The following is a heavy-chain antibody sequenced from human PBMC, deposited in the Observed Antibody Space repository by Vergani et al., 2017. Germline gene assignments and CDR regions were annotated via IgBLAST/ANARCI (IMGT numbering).Heavy chain of an antibody. CDR2: VDPEDGET. Sequence: EVQLVPSGAEVKKPGATVKISCKVSGYTFTDYYMHWVQQAPGKGLEWMGLVDPEDGETIYAEKFQGRVTITADTSTDTAYMELSSLRSEDTAVYYCARGQPVDTAMVGEDWFDPWGQGTLVTVSS. V-gene: IGHV1-69-2*01. CDR3: ARGQPVDTAMVGEDWFDP. J-gene: IGHJ5*02. CDR1: GYTFTDYY. D-gene: IGHD5-18*01.